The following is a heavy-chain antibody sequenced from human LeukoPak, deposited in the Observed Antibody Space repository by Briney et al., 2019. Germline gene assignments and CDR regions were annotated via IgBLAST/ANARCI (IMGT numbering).Heavy chain of an antibody. CDR1: GFTFSSYS. D-gene: IGHD1-1*01. CDR3: TTGNWNDNPYFDY. CDR2: ISSSSSYI. Sequence: GGSLRLSCAASGFTFSSYSMNWVRQAPGKGLEWVSSISSSSSYIYYADSVKGRFTISRDNSKNTLYLQMNSLKTEDTAVYYCTTGNWNDNPYFDYWGQGTLVTVSS. V-gene: IGHV3-21*03. J-gene: IGHJ4*02.